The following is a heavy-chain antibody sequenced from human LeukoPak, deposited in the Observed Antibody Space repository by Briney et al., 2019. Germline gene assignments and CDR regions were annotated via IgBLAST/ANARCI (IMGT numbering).Heavy chain of an antibody. CDR3: AKGPVDTAMVMVY. Sequence: PGGSLRLSCAASGFTFSSYDIHWVRQAPGKGLEWVAFIRYDGSNKYYADSVKGRFTISRDNSKNTLYLQMNSLRAEDTAVYYCAKGPVDTAMVMVYWGQGTLVTVSS. CDR2: IRYDGSNK. J-gene: IGHJ4*02. CDR1: GFTFSSYD. D-gene: IGHD5-18*01. V-gene: IGHV3-30*02.